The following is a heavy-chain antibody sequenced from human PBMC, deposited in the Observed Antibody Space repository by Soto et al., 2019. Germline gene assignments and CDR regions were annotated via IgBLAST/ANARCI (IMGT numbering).Heavy chain of an antibody. D-gene: IGHD6-19*01. CDR2: IIPIFGTA. CDR3: ARGPHSSGWYSSIDY. J-gene: IGHJ4*02. CDR1: RGTFSSYA. Sequence: SVKVSCKASRGTFSSYAITWVRHAPGQGLEWMGGIIPIFGTANYAQKFQGRVTITADESTSTAYMELSNLRSEDTAVYYCARGPHSSGWYSSIDYWGQGTLVTVSS. V-gene: IGHV1-69*13.